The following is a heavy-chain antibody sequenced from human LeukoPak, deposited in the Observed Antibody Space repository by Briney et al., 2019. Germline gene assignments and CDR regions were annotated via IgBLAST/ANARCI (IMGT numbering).Heavy chain of an antibody. Sequence: PGGSLRLSCAASGFTFSSYAMHWVRQAPGKGLEWVAVISYDGSNKYYADSVKGRFTISRDNSKNTLYLQMNSLRAEDTVVYYCARTMLRYFDWLAPFDPWGQGTLVTVSS. J-gene: IGHJ5*02. CDR1: GFTFSSYA. V-gene: IGHV3-30-3*01. D-gene: IGHD3-9*01. CDR2: ISYDGSNK. CDR3: ARTMLRYFDWLAPFDP.